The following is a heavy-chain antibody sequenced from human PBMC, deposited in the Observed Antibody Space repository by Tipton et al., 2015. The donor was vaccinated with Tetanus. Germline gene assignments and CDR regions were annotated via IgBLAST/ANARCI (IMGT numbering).Heavy chain of an antibody. CDR3: ARRLGPYTGDYIWHLDL. V-gene: IGHV5-51*01. Sequence: QLVQSGAEVKKPGESLKISCQASGYTFTNAWIAWVRQKPGQGLEWMGIIDPRDSEARYGPSFRGQVIISADKSISTTFLQWGSLTASDTAIYYCARRLGPYTGDYIWHLDLWGRGTLVTVSS. J-gene: IGHJ2*01. D-gene: IGHD1-1*01. CDR1: GYTFTNAW. CDR2: IDPRDSEA.